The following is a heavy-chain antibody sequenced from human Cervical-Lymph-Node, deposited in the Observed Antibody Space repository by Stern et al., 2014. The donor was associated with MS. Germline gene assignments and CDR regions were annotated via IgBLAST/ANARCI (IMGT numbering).Heavy chain of an antibody. V-gene: IGHV4-39*01. CDR1: GGSISSSTYY. CDR2: IYYSGFT. J-gene: IGHJ4*02. D-gene: IGHD1-26*01. Sequence: QVQPQESGPGLVKPSETLSLTCTVSGGSISSSTYYWAWIRQPPGKGLEWIGNIYYSGFTYYNPSLKSRVTISVDMSKNQFSLKLSSVTAADTAIYYCARHDSVPRPSQLYSARDRGPGYFDYWGQGTLVTVSS. CDR3: ARHDSVPRPSQLYSARDRGPGYFDY.